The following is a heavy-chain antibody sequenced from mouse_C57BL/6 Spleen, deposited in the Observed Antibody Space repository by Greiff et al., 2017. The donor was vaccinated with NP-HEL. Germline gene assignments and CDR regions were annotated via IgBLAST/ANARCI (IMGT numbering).Heavy chain of an antibody. D-gene: IGHD1-1*01. V-gene: IGHV5-17*01. CDR2: ISSGSSTI. J-gene: IGHJ1*03. CDR1: GFTFSDYG. CDR3: ARRYYGSSYVGYFDV. Sequence: EVKLMESGGGLVKPGGSLKLSCAASGFTFSDYGMHWVRQAPEKGLEWVAYISSGSSTIYYADTVKGRFTISRDNAKNNLFLQMTSLRSEDTAMYYCARRYYGSSYVGYFDVWGTGTTVTVSS.